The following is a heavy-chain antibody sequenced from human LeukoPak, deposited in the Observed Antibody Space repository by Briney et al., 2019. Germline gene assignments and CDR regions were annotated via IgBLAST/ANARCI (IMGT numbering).Heavy chain of an antibody. D-gene: IGHD3-22*01. CDR2: INPNSGDT. V-gene: IGHV1-2*04. J-gene: IGHJ3*02. CDR3: ARVSDDSSGYYFKRNDAFDI. CDR1: GYTFTDYY. Sequence: ASVKVSCKASGYTFTDYYMHWVRQAPGQGLEWMGRINPNSGDTNYAQKFQGWVTMTRDTSISTAYMELSRLRSDDTAVYYCARVSDDSSGYYFKRNDAFDIWGQGTMVTVSS.